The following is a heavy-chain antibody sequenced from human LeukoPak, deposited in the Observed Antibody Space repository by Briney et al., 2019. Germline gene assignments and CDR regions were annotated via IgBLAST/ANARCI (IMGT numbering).Heavy chain of an antibody. CDR1: GGSISSSSYY. Sequence: SETLSLTCTVSGGSISSSSYYWGWIRQPPGKGLEWIGSIYHSGSTYYNPSLKSRVTISVDTSKNQFSLKLSSVIAADTAVYYCARAPNWNYAQNYYFDYWGQGTLVTVSS. V-gene: IGHV4-39*07. CDR2: IYHSGST. D-gene: IGHD1-7*01. J-gene: IGHJ4*02. CDR3: ARAPNWNYAQNYYFDY.